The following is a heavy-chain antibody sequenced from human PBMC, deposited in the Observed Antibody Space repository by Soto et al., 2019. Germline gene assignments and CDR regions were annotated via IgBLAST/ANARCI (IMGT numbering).Heavy chain of an antibody. Sequence: GASVKVSCKASGYTFTSYGISWVRQAPGQGLEWMGWISAYNGNTNYAQKIQGRVTMTTDTSTSTAYMELRSLRSDDTAVYYCALFFGDFWSGWTSSFGYWGKGTLVAASS. CDR1: GYTFTSYG. V-gene: IGHV1-18*01. D-gene: IGHD3-3*01. J-gene: IGHJ4*02. CDR2: ISAYNGNT. CDR3: ALFFGDFWSGWTSSFGY.